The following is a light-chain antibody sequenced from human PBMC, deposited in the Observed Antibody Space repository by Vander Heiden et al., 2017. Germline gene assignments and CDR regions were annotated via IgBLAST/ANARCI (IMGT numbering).Light chain of an antibody. CDR1: QSVLYSSNNKND. J-gene: IGKJ1*01. V-gene: IGKV4-1*01. CDR2: WAS. Sequence: DIVITQSPDPLAVSLGEMATINCKSSQSVLYSSNNKNDLAWYQQKTGQPPKLLIYWASTRESGVPDRFSGSGSGTDFTLTISSLQAEDVAVYYCQEYYSTPWTFGQGTKVEVK. CDR3: QEYYSTPWT.